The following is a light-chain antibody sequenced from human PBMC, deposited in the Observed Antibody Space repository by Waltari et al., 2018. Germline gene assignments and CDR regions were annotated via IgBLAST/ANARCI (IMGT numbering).Light chain of an antibody. CDR3: QKYDSLPAT. CDR1: QSVGNY. Sequence: EVVLTHSPGTLSLSPGERPTPSCRASQSVGNYLAWYQQKPGQAPRLLIYLASTRAPGIPDRFSGSGSGTDFSLTISRLEAEDFAVYYCQKYDSLPATFGQGTKVEIK. V-gene: IGKV3-20*01. J-gene: IGKJ1*01. CDR2: LAS.